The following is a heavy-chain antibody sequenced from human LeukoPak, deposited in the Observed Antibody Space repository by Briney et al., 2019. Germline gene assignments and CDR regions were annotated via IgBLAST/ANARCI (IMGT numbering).Heavy chain of an antibody. J-gene: IGHJ4*02. CDR3: ARTTYYYGSGSYPADY. CDR1: GYTFTSYG. CDR2: ISAYNGNT. D-gene: IGHD3-10*01. V-gene: IGHV1-18*01. Sequence: ASVKVSCKASGYTFTSYGFSWVRQAPGQGLEWMGWISAYNGNTNYAQKLQGRVTMTTDTSTSTAYMELRSLRSDDTAVYYCARTTYYYGSGSYPADYWGQGTLVTVSS.